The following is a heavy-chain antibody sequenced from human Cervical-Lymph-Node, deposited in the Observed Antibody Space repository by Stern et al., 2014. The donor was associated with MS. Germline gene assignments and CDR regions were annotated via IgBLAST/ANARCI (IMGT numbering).Heavy chain of an antibody. D-gene: IGHD2-15*01. Sequence: QVQLVQSGAALRKPGASVEVSCKASGYNFIDYYIHWVRQAPGQGLEWVGWINPHTGDTRYAQKFLGRVAMTRDTSINTAYLELNSLTSDDTAFYYCTRGRGTLLYLHWGQGTLITVSS. J-gene: IGHJ4*02. V-gene: IGHV1-2*02. CDR3: TRGRGTLLYLH. CDR2: INPHTGDT. CDR1: GYNFIDYY.